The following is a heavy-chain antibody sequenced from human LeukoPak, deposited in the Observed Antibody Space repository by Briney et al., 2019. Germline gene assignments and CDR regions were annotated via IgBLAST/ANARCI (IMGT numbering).Heavy chain of an antibody. V-gene: IGHV3-23*01. Sequence: PGGSLRLSYAASGFTFRSYAMSWVRQAPGKGLEWVSVISGSGGSTYYADSVKGRFTISRDNSKNTLYLQMNSLRAEDTAVYYCAKEQNTYSSSPPDYWGQGTLVTVSS. J-gene: IGHJ4*02. CDR1: GFTFRSYA. CDR2: ISGSGGST. D-gene: IGHD6-13*01. CDR3: AKEQNTYSSSPPDY.